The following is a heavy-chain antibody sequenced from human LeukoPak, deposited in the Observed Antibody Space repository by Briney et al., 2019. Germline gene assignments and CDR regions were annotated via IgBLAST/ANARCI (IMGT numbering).Heavy chain of an antibody. J-gene: IGHJ3*02. V-gene: IGHV3-20*04. D-gene: IGHD2-2*01. CDR1: GFTFDDYG. CDR2: INWNSGST. CDR3: ARAGGGYQLLLNAFDI. Sequence: GGSLRLSCAASGFTFDDYGMSWVRQAPGKGLEWVSGINWNSGSTGYADSVKGRFTISRDNAKNSLYLQMNSLRAEDTALYYCARAGGGYQLLLNAFDIWGQGTMVTVSS.